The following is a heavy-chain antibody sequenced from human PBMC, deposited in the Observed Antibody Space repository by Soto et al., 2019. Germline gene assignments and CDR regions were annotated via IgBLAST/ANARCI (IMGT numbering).Heavy chain of an antibody. CDR2: IYPGDSDT. J-gene: IGHJ4*02. V-gene: IGHV5-51*01. CDR3: ARGPARDPAVVITLTYFDY. D-gene: IGHD3-22*01. CDR1: GYSFTSYW. Sequence: GESLKISCKGSGYSFTSYWIGWVRQMPGKGLEWMGIIYPGDSDTRYSPSFQGQVTISADKSISTAYLQWSSLKASDTAMYYCARGPARDPAVVITLTYFDYWGQGTLVTVSS.